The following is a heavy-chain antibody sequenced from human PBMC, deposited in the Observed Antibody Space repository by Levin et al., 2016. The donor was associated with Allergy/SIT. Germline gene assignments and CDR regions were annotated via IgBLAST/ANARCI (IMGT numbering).Heavy chain of an antibody. V-gene: IGHV1-69*06. CDR3: ASLPNYYYDSSGYLD. CDR1: GGTFSSYA. CDR2: IIPIFGTA. J-gene: IGHJ4*02. Sequence: SVKVSCKASGGTFSSYAISWVRQAPGQGLEWMGGIIPIFGTANYAQKFQGRVTITADKSTSTAYMELSSLRSEDTAVYYCASLPNYYYDSSGYLDWGQGTLVTVSS. D-gene: IGHD3-22*01.